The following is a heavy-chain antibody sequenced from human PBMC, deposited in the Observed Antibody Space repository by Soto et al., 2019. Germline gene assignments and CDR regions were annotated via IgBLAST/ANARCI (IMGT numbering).Heavy chain of an antibody. J-gene: IGHJ3*02. CDR3: ARWRAYSSGWYDAFDI. V-gene: IGHV5-10-1*01. Sequence: PGESLKISCKGSGYSFTSYWISWVRQMPGKGLEWMGRIDPSDSYTNYSPSFQGHVTISADKSISTAYLQWSGLKASDTAMYYCARWRAYSSGWYDAFDIWGQGTMVTVSS. CDR1: GYSFTSYW. CDR2: IDPSDSYT. D-gene: IGHD6-19*01.